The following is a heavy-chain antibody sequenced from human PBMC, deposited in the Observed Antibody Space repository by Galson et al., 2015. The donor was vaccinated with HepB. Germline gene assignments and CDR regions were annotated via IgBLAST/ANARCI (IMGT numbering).Heavy chain of an antibody. Sequence: SVKVSCKASGYTFTDYYMHWVRQAPGQGLEWMGWINPNSGGTNYAQKFQGWVAMTRDTSISTAYMELSRLRSDDTAVYYCAREVAGDWNSEIYWGQGTLVTVSS. J-gene: IGHJ4*02. CDR2: INPNSGGT. D-gene: IGHD1-7*01. CDR1: GYTFTDYY. CDR3: AREVAGDWNSEIY. V-gene: IGHV1-2*04.